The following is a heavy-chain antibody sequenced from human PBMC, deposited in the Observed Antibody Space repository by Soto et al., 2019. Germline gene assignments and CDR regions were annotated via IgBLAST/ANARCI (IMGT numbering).Heavy chain of an antibody. V-gene: IGHV1-69*13. CDR3: ARLREIVGGSHYYYYYGMDV. Sequence: ASVKVSCKASGGTFSSYGISWVRQAPGQGLVWMGGIIPFFGTTNYAQKFQGRVTITADESPSTAYMELSSLRSEDTAVYYCARLREIVGGSHYYYYYGMDVWGQGTTVTVSS. CDR1: GGTFSSYG. D-gene: IGHD1-26*01. CDR2: IIPFFGTT. J-gene: IGHJ6*02.